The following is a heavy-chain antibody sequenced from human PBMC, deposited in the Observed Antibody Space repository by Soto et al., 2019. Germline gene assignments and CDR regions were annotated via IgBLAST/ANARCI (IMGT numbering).Heavy chain of an antibody. CDR1: GFTFSNAW. CDR2: IKSKTDGGTT. V-gene: IGHV3-15*01. J-gene: IGHJ4*02. D-gene: IGHD3-16*01. Sequence: GGSLRLSCAASGFTFSNAWMSWVRQAPGKGLEWVGRIKSKTDGGTTDYAAPVKGRFTISRDDSKNTLYLQMNSLKTEDTAVYYCTTDLVPLLTRSLGWGQGSLVTVSS. CDR3: TTDLVPLLTRSLG.